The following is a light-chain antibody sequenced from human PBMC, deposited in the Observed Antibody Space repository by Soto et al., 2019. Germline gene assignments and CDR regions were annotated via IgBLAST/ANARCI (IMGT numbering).Light chain of an antibody. CDR2: DVS. J-gene: IGLJ2*01. Sequence: QSVLTQPASVSGSPGQSITISCTGTSSDVGGYNYVSWYQQHPGKAPKLMIYDVSNRPSGVSNRFSGSKSGNTASLTISGLQAEDEADYYSSSYTSSSPLVVFGGGTKVTVL. CDR3: SSYTSSSPLVV. V-gene: IGLV2-14*01. CDR1: SSDVGGYNY.